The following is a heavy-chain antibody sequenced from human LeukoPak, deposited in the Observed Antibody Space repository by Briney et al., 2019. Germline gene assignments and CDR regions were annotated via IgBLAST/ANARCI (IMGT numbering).Heavy chain of an antibody. CDR1: GASFSGYY. J-gene: IGHJ4*02. D-gene: IGHD2-15*01. V-gene: IGHV4-34*01. CDR3: ARGLSAIVY. CDR2: INHSGST. Sequence: PSETLSLTCAVYGASFSGYYWSWIRQPPGKGLEWIGEINHSGSTNYNPSLKSRVTISVDTSKNQFSLKLSSVTAADTAVYYCARGLSAIVYWGQGTLVTVSS.